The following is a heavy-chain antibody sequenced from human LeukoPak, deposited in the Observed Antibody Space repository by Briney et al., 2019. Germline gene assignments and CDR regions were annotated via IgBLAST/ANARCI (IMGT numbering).Heavy chain of an antibody. J-gene: IGHJ4*02. D-gene: IGHD3-16*02. CDR2: INHSGST. V-gene: IGHV4-34*01. Sequence: PSETLSLTCAVYGGSFSGYYWSWIRQPPGKGLEWIGEINHSGSTNYNPSLKSRVTISVDTSKNQFSLKLSSVTAADTAVYYCARLVIAGGKYYFDYWGQGTLVTVSS. CDR1: GGSFSGYY. CDR3: ARLVIAGGKYYFDY.